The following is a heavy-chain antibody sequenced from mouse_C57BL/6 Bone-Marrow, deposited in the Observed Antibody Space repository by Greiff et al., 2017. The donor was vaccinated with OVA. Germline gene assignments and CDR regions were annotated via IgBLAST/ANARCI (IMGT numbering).Heavy chain of an antibody. D-gene: IGHD1-1*01. V-gene: IGHV1-53*01. Sequence: QVQLQQPGTELVKPGASVKLSCKASGYTFTSYWMHWVKQRPGQGLEWIGNINPSNGGTNYNEKVKSKATLTVDKSSSTAYMQLSSLTSEDSAVYYCARSRIYYYGSSYYFDYWGQGTTLTVSS. CDR3: ARSRIYYYGSSYYFDY. J-gene: IGHJ2*01. CDR2: INPSNGGT. CDR1: GYTFTSYW.